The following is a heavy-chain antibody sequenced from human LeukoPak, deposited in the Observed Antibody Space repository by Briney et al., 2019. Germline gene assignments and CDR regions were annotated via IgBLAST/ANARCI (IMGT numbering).Heavy chain of an antibody. CDR2: INHSGYT. CDR1: GVPFNDYY. J-gene: IGHJ4*02. D-gene: IGHD2-21*02. CDR3: TRMTAGHDY. Sequence: PSETLSLTCAVSGVPFNDYYWSWVRQTPGKGLEWIGEINHSGYTNDSPSLKSRVTLSIDTSRKQFSLNLRSVTVADTGIYYCTRMTAGHDYWGQGTLVTVSS. V-gene: IGHV4-34*01.